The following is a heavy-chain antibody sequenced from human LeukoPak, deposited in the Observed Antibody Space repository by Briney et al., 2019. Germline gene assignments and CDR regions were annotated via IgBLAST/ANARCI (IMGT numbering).Heavy chain of an antibody. CDR1: GFTFSSYS. J-gene: IGHJ4*02. CDR3: ASLEFGELPFDY. Sequence: GGSLRLSCAASGFTFSSYSMNWVRQAPVKGLEWVSSISSSRSYIYYADSVKGRFTISRDNAKNSLYLQMNSLRAEDTAVYYCASLEFGELPFDYWGQGTLVTVSS. D-gene: IGHD3-10*01. CDR2: ISSSRSYI. V-gene: IGHV3-21*01.